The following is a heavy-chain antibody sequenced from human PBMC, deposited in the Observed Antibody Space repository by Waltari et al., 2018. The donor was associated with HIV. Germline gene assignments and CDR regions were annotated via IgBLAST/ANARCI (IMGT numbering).Heavy chain of an antibody. V-gene: IGHV3-66*02. D-gene: IGHD6-19*01. CDR3: ARGVPYSSGWPTSYYYGMDV. J-gene: IGHJ6*02. CDR1: GFTVSSNY. Sequence: EVQLVESGGGLVQPGGSLRLSCAASGFTVSSNYMSWVRQAPGTGLEWVSVIYSGGSTYYADSVKCRFTISRDNSKNTLYLQMNSLRAEDTAVYYCARGVPYSSGWPTSYYYGMDVWGQGTTVTVSS. CDR2: IYSGGST.